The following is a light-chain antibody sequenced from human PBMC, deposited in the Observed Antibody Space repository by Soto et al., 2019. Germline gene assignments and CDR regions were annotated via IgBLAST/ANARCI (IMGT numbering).Light chain of an antibody. CDR1: QRASRQY. CDR3: QKYYEFPLT. CDR2: GVS. J-gene: IGKJ4*01. Sequence: VLPQSRDTLSLSPGESAPLSRRASQRASRQYLSWYQQRPDQPNRLLIYGVSMRADGIPDRFSGSGSGSDFTLTISRLQSEEFATYYCQKYYEFPLTVGGGTKVDIK. V-gene: IGKV3D-7*01.